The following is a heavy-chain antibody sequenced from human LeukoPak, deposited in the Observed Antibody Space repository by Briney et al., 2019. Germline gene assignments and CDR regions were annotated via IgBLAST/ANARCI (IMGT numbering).Heavy chain of an antibody. CDR3: AKDLGERYCSSTSCYSGFSSDY. D-gene: IGHD2-2*01. Sequence: PGGSLRLSCAASGFTFSSYGMHWVRQAPGKGLEWVAFIRYDGSNKYHADSVKGRFTISRDNSKNTLYLQMNSLRAEDTAVYYCAKDLGERYCSSTSCYSGFSSDYWGQGTLVTVSS. V-gene: IGHV3-30*02. CDR2: IRYDGSNK. J-gene: IGHJ4*02. CDR1: GFTFSSYG.